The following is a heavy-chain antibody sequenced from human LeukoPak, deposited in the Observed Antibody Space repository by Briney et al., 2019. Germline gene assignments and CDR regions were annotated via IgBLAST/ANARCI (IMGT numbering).Heavy chain of an antibody. CDR2: INPNSGCT. CDR1: GYTFTGYY. J-gene: IGHJ4*02. Sequence: GASVKVSCKASGYTFTGYYMHWVRQAPGQRLEWMGLINPNSGCTNYAQKFQGRVTMTRDTSISTAYMELSRLRSDDTAVYYCARGMVPYYYDSSGPTGTFDYWGQGTLVTVSS. V-gene: IGHV1-2*02. D-gene: IGHD3-22*01. CDR3: ARGMVPYYYDSSGPTGTFDY.